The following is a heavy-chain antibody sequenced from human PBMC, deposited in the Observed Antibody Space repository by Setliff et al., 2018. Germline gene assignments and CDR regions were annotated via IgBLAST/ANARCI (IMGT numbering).Heavy chain of an antibody. Sequence: PGGSLRLSCAASGFTFSGYSMNWVRQAPGKGLEWVSYISGSSHIISYADSVKGRFTISRDNAKRSLSLQVNNLRAEDTAVYYCARDNNYYDRSGYYSGHDVWGQGILVTVSS. CDR2: ISGSSHII. CDR1: GFTFSGYS. J-gene: IGHJ4*03. V-gene: IGHV3-48*04. D-gene: IGHD3-22*01. CDR3: ARDNNYYDRSGYYSGHDV.